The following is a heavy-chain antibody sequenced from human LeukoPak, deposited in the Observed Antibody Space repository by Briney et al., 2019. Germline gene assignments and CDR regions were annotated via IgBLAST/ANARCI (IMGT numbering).Heavy chain of an antibody. Sequence: PSETLSLTCTVSGGSITSNSYYWGWIRRPPGKGLEWIGSITYSGSTYYNPSLKRRVTISIDTSKNQFSLKLSSVTAADTAVYYCARLGAAEDIWGQGTMVTVSS. CDR1: GGSITSNSYY. J-gene: IGHJ3*02. CDR3: ARLGAAEDI. V-gene: IGHV4-39*07. CDR2: ITYSGST. D-gene: IGHD6-13*01.